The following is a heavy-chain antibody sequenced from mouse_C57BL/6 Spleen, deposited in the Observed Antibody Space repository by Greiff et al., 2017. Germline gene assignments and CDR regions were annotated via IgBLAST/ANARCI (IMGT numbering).Heavy chain of an antibody. CDR3: TGDFDY. J-gene: IGHJ2*01. CDR1: GFNIKDDC. Sequence: VQLQQSGAELVRPGASVKLSCTASGFNIKDDCMHWVKQRPEQGLEWIGWIDPANGDTEYNSKFQGKATITADTSSSTAYLQLSSLTSEETAVYYCTGDFDYWGQGTTLTVSS. CDR2: IDPANGDT. V-gene: IGHV14-4*01.